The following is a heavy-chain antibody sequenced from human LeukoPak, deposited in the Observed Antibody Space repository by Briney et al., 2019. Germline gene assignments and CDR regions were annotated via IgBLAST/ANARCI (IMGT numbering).Heavy chain of an antibody. CDR2: INPNSGGT. CDR3: ARGYYDTAGAAFDM. Sequence: ASVKVSCKTSGYTFADFYIHWVRQAPGQGLEWMGWINPNSGGTNYARKFQDWVTMTIDTSISTAYLKLRRLRSDDTAIYYCARGYYDTAGAAFDMWGHGTMVTVSS. J-gene: IGHJ3*02. CDR1: GYTFADFY. V-gene: IGHV1-2*04. D-gene: IGHD3-16*01.